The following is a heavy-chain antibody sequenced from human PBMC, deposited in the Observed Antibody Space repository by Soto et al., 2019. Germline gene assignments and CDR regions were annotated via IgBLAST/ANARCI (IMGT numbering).Heavy chain of an antibody. CDR3: ARWRRSGAYRDY. D-gene: IGHD2-15*01. V-gene: IGHV4-61*01. J-gene: IGHJ4*02. CDR1: GGSVSSSSYY. Sequence: QVQLQESGPGQVKPSETLSLTCAVSGGSVSSSSYYWSWIRQPPGKGLEWIGHIYFSGSTNYDPSLKSRVTISVDASKNQCSLKVSSVTAADTAVYYCARWRRSGAYRDYWGQGTLVTASS. CDR2: IYFSGST.